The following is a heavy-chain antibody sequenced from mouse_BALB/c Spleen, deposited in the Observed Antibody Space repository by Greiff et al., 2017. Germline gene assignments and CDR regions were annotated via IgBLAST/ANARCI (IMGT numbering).Heavy chain of an antibody. D-gene: IGHD2-1*01. V-gene: IGHV5-6-4*01. CDR2: ISSGGSYT. J-gene: IGHJ2*01. Sequence: EVMLVESGGGLVKPGGSLKLSCAASGFTFSSYTMSWVRQTPEKRLEWVATISSGGSYTYYPDSVKGRFTISRDNAKNTLYLQMSSLKSEDTAMYYCTSYGNFDYWGQGTTLTVSS. CDR1: GFTFSSYT. CDR3: TSYGNFDY.